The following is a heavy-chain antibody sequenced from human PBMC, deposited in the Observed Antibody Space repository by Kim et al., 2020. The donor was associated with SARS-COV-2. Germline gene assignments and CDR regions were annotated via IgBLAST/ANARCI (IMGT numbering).Heavy chain of an antibody. CDR3: AKDGGLRYFDWLKVY. CDR2: ISYDGSNK. J-gene: IGHJ4*01. D-gene: IGHD3-9*01. V-gene: IGHV3-30*18. Sequence: GGSLRLSCAASGFTFSSYGMHWVRQAPGKGLEWVAVISYDGSNKYYADSVKGRFTISRDNSKNTLYLQMNSLRAEDTAVYYCAKDGGLRYFDWLKVYWG. CDR1: GFTFSSYG.